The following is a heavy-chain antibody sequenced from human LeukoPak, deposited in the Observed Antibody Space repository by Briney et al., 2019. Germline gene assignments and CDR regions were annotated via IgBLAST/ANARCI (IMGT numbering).Heavy chain of an antibody. D-gene: IGHD6-13*01. CDR2: INHSGST. J-gene: IGHJ5*02. CDR1: GGSFSGYY. CDR3: ARGTSSRLLAGWFDP. Sequence: PSETLSPTCAVYGGSFSGYYWSWIRQPPGKGLEWIGEINHSGSTNYNPSLKSRVTISVDTSKNQFSLKLSSVTAADTAVYYCARGTSSRLLAGWFDPWGQGTLVTVSS. V-gene: IGHV4-34*01.